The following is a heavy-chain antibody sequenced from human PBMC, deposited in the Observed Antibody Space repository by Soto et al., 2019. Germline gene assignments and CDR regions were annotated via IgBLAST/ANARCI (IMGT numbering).Heavy chain of an antibody. D-gene: IGHD6-13*01. J-gene: IGHJ4*02. Sequence: SETLSLTCAVYGGSFSGYYWSWIRQPPGKGLEWIGEINHSGSTNYNPSLKSRVTISVDTSKNQFSLKLSSVTAADTAVYYCARRDRAAAGTHFDYWGQGTLVTVSS. CDR3: ARRDRAAAGTHFDY. CDR1: GGSFSGYY. V-gene: IGHV4-34*01. CDR2: INHSGST.